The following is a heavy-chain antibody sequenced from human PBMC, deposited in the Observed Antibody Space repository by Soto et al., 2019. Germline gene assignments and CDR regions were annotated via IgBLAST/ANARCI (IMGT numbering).Heavy chain of an antibody. D-gene: IGHD2-2*01. V-gene: IGHV3-15*07. CDR2: IKSKTDGGTT. J-gene: IGHJ6*02. Sequence: GGSLRLSCAASGFTFSNAWMNWVRQAPGKGLEWVGRIKSKTDGGTTDYAAPVKGRFTISRDDSKNTLYLQMNSLKTEDTAVYYCTVGLRVVVEYYYYYGMDVWGQGTTVTVSS. CDR1: GFTFSNAW. CDR3: TVGLRVVVEYYYYYGMDV.